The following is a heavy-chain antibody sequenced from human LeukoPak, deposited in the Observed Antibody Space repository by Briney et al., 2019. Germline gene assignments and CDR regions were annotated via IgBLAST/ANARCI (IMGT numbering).Heavy chain of an antibody. J-gene: IGHJ3*02. CDR3: ARAYWLVGGAFDI. D-gene: IGHD6-19*01. Sequence: NPSETLSLTCAVYGGSFSGYYWSWIRQPPGKGLEWIGEINHSGSTNYNPSLKSRVTISVDTSKNQFSLKLSSVTAADTAVYYCARAYWLVGGAFDIWGQGTMVIVSS. CDR2: INHSGST. V-gene: IGHV4-34*01. CDR1: GGSFSGYY.